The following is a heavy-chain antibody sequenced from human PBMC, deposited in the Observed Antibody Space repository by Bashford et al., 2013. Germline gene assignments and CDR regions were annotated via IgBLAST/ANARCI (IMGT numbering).Heavy chain of an antibody. Sequence: GESLKISCKGSGYSFTSYWIGWVRQMPGKGLEWMGIIYPGDSDTRYSPSFQGQVTISADKSISTAYLQWSSLKASDTAMYYCARRAGGRWFREPRLAHGMDVWGQGTTVTVSS. V-gene: IGHV5-51*01. CDR1: GYSFTSYW. CDR3: ARRAGGRWFREPRLAHGMDV. J-gene: IGHJ6*02. D-gene: IGHD3-10*01. CDR2: IYPGDSDT.